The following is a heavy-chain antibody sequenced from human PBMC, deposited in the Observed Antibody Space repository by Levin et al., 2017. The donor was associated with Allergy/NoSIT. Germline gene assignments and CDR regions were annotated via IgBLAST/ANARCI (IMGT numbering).Heavy chain of an antibody. V-gene: IGHV3-23*01. D-gene: IGHD6-19*01. CDR1: GFTFSSSA. CDR3: AKLYSSGWSPPTN. J-gene: IGHJ4*02. Sequence: GGSLRLSCAASGFTFSSSAMSWVRQAPGKGLEWVSAISGSGGSTCYADSVKGRLTISRDNSKNTLYLQMNSLRAEDTAVYYCAKLYSSGWSPPTNWGQGTLVTVSS. CDR2: ISGSGGST.